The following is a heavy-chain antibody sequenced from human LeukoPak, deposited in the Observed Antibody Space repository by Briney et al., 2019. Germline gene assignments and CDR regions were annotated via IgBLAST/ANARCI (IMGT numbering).Heavy chain of an antibody. J-gene: IGHJ4*02. D-gene: IGHD3-22*01. CDR1: GYTFTSYY. CDR3: ARDGLSPDYYYDSSGFDY. V-gene: IGHV1-46*01. Sequence: GASVKVSCKASGYTFTSYYMHWVRQAPGQGLEWMGIINPSGGSTSYAQKFQGRVTMTRDMSPSTVYMELSSLRSEDTAVYYCARDGLSPDYYYDSSGFDYWGQGTLVTVSS. CDR2: INPSGGST.